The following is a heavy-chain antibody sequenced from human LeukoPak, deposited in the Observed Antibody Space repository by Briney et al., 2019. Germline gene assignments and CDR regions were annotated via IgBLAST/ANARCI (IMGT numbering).Heavy chain of an antibody. CDR1: GYSISSGDY. V-gene: IGHV4-38-2*02. J-gene: IGHJ5*02. D-gene: IGHD3-3*02. CDR2: IHHSGTT. CDR3: ARGWSILRGGDWFDP. Sequence: SETLSLTCTASGYSISSGDYWGWIRQPPGKGLEWIASIHHSGTTYYTPSLKSRGSISVDPSKNQLSLSLSSVTAADTAVYYCARGWSILRGGDWFDPWGQGTLVTVSS.